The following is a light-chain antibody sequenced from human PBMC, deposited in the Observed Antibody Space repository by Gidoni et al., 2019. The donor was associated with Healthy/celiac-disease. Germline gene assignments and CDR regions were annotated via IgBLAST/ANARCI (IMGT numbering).Light chain of an antibody. J-gene: IGLJ3*02. CDR3: QSADSSGTLRV. CDR1: ALPKQY. Sequence: SYELTQPPSVSVSPGQTARITCSGDALPKQYPYWYQQKPGQAPVLVIYKDSERPSGIPERFSGSSSGTTVTLTISGVQAEDEADYYCQSADSSGTLRVFGGGTKLTVL. V-gene: IGLV3-25*03. CDR2: KDS.